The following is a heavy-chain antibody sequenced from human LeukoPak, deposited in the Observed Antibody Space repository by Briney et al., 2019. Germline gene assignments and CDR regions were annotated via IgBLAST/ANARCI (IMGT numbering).Heavy chain of an antibody. CDR1: GYTFTGYY. Sequence: GASVKVSCKASGYTFTGYYMHWVRQAPGQGLEWMGWINPNSGGTNYAQKFQGRVTMTRDTSIGTAYMELSRLRSDDTAVYYCARDPPEVNQFDYWGQGTLVTVSS. D-gene: IGHD4-23*01. J-gene: IGHJ4*02. V-gene: IGHV1-2*02. CDR3: ARDPPEVNQFDY. CDR2: INPNSGGT.